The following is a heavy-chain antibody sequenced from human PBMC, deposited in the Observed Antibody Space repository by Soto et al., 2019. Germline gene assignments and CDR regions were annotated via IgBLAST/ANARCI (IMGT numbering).Heavy chain of an antibody. V-gene: IGHV4-34*01. D-gene: IGHD3-22*01. CDR2: INHSGST. CDR1: GGSFSGYY. J-gene: IGHJ5*02. Sequence: SETLSLTCAVYGGSFSGYYWSWIRQPPGKGLEWIGEINHSGSTNYNPSLKSRVTISVDTSKNQFSLKLSSVTAADTAVYYCARDPMQDTMIERNWFDPWGQGTLVTVSS. CDR3: ARDPMQDTMIERNWFDP.